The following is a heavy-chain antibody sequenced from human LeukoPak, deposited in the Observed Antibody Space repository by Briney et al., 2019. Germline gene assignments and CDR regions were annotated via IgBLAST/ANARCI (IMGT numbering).Heavy chain of an antibody. J-gene: IGHJ4*02. CDR3: ARGDYDSSGYYTGEYYFDY. D-gene: IGHD3-22*01. V-gene: IGHV1-8*01. CDR1: GYTFTSYV. CDR2: MNPNSGNT. Sequence: ASVKASCKASGYTFTSYVINWVRQATGQGLEWMGWMNPNSGNTGYAQKFQGRVTMTRNTSISTAYMELSSLRSEDTAVYYCARGDYDSSGYYTGEYYFDYWGQGTLVTVSS.